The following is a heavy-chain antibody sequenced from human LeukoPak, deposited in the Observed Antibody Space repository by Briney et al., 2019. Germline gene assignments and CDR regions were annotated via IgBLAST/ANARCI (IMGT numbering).Heavy chain of an antibody. Sequence: PSETLSLTCTVSGDSISSSNCYWGWIRQPPGKGLEWIGSIYFSGGTYYSASLKSRVTISVDTSKNQFSLKLSSVTAADTAVYYCARQTGSGLFRLPGGQGTLVTVSS. CDR1: GDSISSSNCY. D-gene: IGHD3-9*01. CDR2: IYFSGGT. V-gene: IGHV4-39*01. J-gene: IGHJ4*02. CDR3: ARQTGSGLFRLP.